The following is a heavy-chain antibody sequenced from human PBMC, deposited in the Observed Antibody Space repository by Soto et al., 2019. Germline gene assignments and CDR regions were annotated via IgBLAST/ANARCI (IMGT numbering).Heavy chain of an antibody. CDR1: GGSISSGGYH. D-gene: IGHD1-1*01. V-gene: IGHV4-31*03. CDR3: ARTRATPASRNLDY. CDR2: IDYNGST. J-gene: IGHJ4*02. Sequence: SETLSLTCTVSGGSISSGGYHWSWIRQHPGKGLEWIGYIDYNGSTYYNPSLKSRVTISVDTSKDQFSLQLSSVTAADTAVYYCARTRATPASRNLDYWGQGTLVTVSS.